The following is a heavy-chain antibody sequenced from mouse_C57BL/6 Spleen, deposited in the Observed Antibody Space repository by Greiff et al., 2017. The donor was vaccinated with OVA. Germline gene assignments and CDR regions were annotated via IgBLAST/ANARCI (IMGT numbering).Heavy chain of an antibody. Sequence: VQLQQPGAELVKPGASVKLSCKASGYTFTSYWMHWVKQRPGQGLEWIGMIHPNSGSTNYNEKFKSKATLSVDKSSSTAYMQLSSLTSEDSAVYYCARSYYYGSSPWWYFDVWGTGTTVTVSS. J-gene: IGHJ1*03. CDR1: GYTFTSYW. V-gene: IGHV1-64*01. CDR3: ARSYYYGSSPWWYFDV. D-gene: IGHD1-1*01. CDR2: IHPNSGST.